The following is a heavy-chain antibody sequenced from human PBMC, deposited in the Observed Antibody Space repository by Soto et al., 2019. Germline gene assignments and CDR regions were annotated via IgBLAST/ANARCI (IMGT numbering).Heavy chain of an antibody. J-gene: IGHJ4*02. D-gene: IGHD3-10*01. V-gene: IGHV4-39*01. CDR3: ARNPRYGSGSHEFDY. Sequence: QLQLQESGPGLVKPSETLSLTCTVSGGSISSSSYYWGWIRQPPGKGLEWIGSIYYSGSTYSHPSLQERVTTSGDKYKNQFSRELSSVTAADTAVYYCARNPRYGSGSHEFDYWGQGTLVNVSS. CDR2: IYYSGST. CDR1: GGSISSSSYY.